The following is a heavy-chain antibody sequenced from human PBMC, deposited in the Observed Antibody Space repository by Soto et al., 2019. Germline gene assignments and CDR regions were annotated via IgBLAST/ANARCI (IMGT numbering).Heavy chain of an antibody. CDR2: IDPSDSYT. J-gene: IGHJ6*02. Sequence: HGESLKISCKGSGYSFTSYWISWVRQMPGKGLEWMGRIDPSDSYTNYSPSFQGHVTISADKSISTAYLQWSSLKASDTAMYYCARRHIGYCSSTSCYHGMDVWGQGTTVTVSS. CDR3: ARRHIGYCSSTSCYHGMDV. V-gene: IGHV5-10-1*01. D-gene: IGHD2-2*01. CDR1: GYSFTSYW.